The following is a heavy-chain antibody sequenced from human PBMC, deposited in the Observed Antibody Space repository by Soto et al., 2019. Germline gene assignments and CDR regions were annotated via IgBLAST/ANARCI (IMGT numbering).Heavy chain of an antibody. CDR3: ARDGREASGIDV. Sequence: QVQLEESGPGLVKPSETLSLTCTVSGGSISSHDWNWVRQAPGQGLEWIGCMYYRGNTFYNPSLKSRGTISVDTSNNQFSLKLDSVTPADTAVYYCARDGREASGIDVWGQGTAVTVSS. CDR1: GGSISSHD. D-gene: IGHD1-26*01. J-gene: IGHJ6*02. V-gene: IGHV4-59*11. CDR2: MYYRGNT.